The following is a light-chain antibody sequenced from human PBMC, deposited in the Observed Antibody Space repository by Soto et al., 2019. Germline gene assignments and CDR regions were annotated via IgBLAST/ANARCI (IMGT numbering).Light chain of an antibody. V-gene: IGKV1-5*03. Sequence: DLPMTQSSSTLSAFVGDRVTITCRASQTISSWLAWYQQKPGKAPKLLIYKASTLKSGVPSRFSGSGSGTEFTLTISSLQPDDFATYYCQHYNSYSEAFGQGTKVDIK. CDR1: QTISSW. CDR3: QHYNSYSEA. CDR2: KAS. J-gene: IGKJ1*01.